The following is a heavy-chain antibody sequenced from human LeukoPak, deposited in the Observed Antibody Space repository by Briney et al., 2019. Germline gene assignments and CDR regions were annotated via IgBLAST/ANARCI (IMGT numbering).Heavy chain of an antibody. CDR1: GFTFSSYA. CDR3: ARDDTSSGYYEFGY. J-gene: IGHJ4*02. CDR2: ISGSGGST. Sequence: GGSLRLSCAASGFTFSSYAMNWVRQAPGKGLEWVSAISGSGGSTYYADSVKGRFTISRDNSKNTLYLQMNSLRADDTAVYYCARDDTSSGYYEFGYWGQGTLVTVSS. V-gene: IGHV3-23*01. D-gene: IGHD6-19*01.